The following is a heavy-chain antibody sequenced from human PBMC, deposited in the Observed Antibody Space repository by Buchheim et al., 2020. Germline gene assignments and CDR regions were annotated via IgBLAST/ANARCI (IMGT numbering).Heavy chain of an antibody. V-gene: IGHV4-61*01. CDR3: ARTYYYDSSGLDY. J-gene: IGHJ4*02. Sequence: QVQLQESGPGLVKPSETLSLTCTVSGGSVSSGSYYWSWIRQPPGKGLEWIGYIYYSGSTNYNPSLKIRVTISVDTSKTQFSLKLSSVTAADTAVYYCARTYYYDSSGLDYWGQGTL. D-gene: IGHD3-22*01. CDR1: GGSVSSGSYY. CDR2: IYYSGST.